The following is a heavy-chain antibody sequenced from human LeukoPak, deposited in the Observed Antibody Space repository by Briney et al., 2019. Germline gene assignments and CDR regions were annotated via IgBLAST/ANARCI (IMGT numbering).Heavy chain of an antibody. CDR2: ISSSSTNI. V-gene: IGHV3-21*01. J-gene: IGHJ4*02. D-gene: IGHD4-17*01. CDR3: AREKTTVPTVSELCFDY. CDR1: GFTFSSYS. Sequence: GGSLRLSCAASGFTFSSYSMNWVRQAPGKGLEWVSSISSSSTNIYYADSVKGRFTISRDNAKNSLYLQMNSLRAEDTAVYYCAREKTTVPTVSELCFDYWGQGTLVTVSS.